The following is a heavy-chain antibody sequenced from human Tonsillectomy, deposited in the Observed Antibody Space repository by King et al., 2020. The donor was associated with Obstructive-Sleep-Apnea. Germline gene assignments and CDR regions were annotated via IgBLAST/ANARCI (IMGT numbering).Heavy chain of an antibody. Sequence: VQLVESGGGVARPGRSLRLSCAASGFTFNAYTMHWVRRAPGKGLEWVAIISYDGGKKQYADSVKGRFTISRDNSKNTLFLQMNSLRAEDMGVYYCARSLYDSTGYYWVFDYWGQGTLVTVSS. D-gene: IGHD3-22*01. CDR3: ARSLYDSTGYYWVFDY. CDR1: GFTFNAYT. CDR2: ISYDGGKK. V-gene: IGHV3-30*04. J-gene: IGHJ4*02.